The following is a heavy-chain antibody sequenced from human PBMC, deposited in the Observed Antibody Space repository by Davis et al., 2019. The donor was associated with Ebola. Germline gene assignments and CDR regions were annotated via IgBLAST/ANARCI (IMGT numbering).Heavy chain of an antibody. CDR3: ARWGSSPYYYGMDV. D-gene: IGHD2-2*01. CDR1: GFTFSSYG. V-gene: IGHV3-30*03. J-gene: IGHJ6*02. Sequence: GESLKISCAASGFTFSSYGMHWVRQAPGKGLEWVAVISYDGSNKYYADSVKGRFTISRDNSKNTLYLQMNSLRAEDTAVYYCARWGSSPYYYGMDVWGQGTTVTVSS. CDR2: ISYDGSNK.